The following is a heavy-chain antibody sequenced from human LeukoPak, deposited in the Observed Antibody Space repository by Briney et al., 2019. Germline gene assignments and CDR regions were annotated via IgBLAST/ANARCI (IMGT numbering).Heavy chain of an antibody. CDR1: GFTFSSYS. V-gene: IGHV3-48*01. CDR3: AKVPADDYGDYGIDS. D-gene: IGHD4-17*01. Sequence: GGSLRLSCAASGFTFSSYSMNWVRQAPGKGLEWVSYISSSSSTIYYADSVKGRFTISRDNAKNSLYLQMNSLRAEETAVYYCAKVPADDYGDYGIDSWGQGTLVTVSS. J-gene: IGHJ4*02. CDR2: ISSSSSTI.